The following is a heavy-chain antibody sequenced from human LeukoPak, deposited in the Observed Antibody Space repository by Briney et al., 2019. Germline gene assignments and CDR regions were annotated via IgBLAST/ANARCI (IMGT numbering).Heavy chain of an antibody. D-gene: IGHD3-10*01. Sequence: SETLSLTCTVSGGSISSGSYYWSWIRQPAGKGLEWIGRIYTSGSTNYNPSLKSRVTISVDTSKNQFSLKLSSVTAADTAVYYCARARSGSYLYYYHYYMDVWGKGTRVTISS. J-gene: IGHJ6*03. CDR1: GGSISSGSYY. V-gene: IGHV4-61*02. CDR3: ARARSGSYLYYYHYYMDV. CDR2: IYTSGST.